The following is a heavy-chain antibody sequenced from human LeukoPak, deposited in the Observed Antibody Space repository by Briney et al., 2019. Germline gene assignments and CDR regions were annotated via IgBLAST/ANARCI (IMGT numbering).Heavy chain of an antibody. Sequence: QTGGSLRLSCAASGFNFRTFGMHWVRQVPGKGLEWVAFLQFDGTNKNYADFVKGRFTISRDNSQNTLYLEMNSLRAEDTAVYYCARDTGVAAAGKYYMDVWGKGTTVTVSS. J-gene: IGHJ6*03. CDR2: LQFDGTNK. D-gene: IGHD6-13*01. CDR3: ARDTGVAAAGKYYMDV. V-gene: IGHV3-30*02. CDR1: GFNFRTFG.